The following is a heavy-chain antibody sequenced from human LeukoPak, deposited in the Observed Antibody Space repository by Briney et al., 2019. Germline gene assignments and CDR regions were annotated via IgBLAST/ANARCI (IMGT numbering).Heavy chain of an antibody. D-gene: IGHD3-22*01. CDR3: ARVQAMMVSRGWFDP. CDR2: INSDGSST. Sequence: GGSLRLSCAASGFTFSSYWMHWVRQAPGKGLVWVSRINSDGSSTSYADSVKGRFTISRDNAKNTLYLQMNSLRAEDTAVYYCARVQAMMVSRGWFDPWGREPWSPSPQ. CDR1: GFTFSSYW. V-gene: IGHV3-74*01. J-gene: IGHJ5*02.